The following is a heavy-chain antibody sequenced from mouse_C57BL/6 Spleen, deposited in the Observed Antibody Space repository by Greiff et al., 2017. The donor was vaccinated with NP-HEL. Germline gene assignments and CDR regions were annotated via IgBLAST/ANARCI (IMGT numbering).Heavy chain of an antibody. J-gene: IGHJ2*01. Sequence: QVQLQQPGTELVKPGASVKLSCKASGYTFTSYWMHWVKQKPGQGLEWVGNINPSNGGTNYNEQFKSKATLTVDKSSSTAYMQLSSLTSEDSAVYYCARSRGVRVLDYFDYWGQGTTLTVSS. V-gene: IGHV1-53*01. CDR2: INPSNGGT. CDR3: ARSRGVRVLDYFDY. CDR1: GYTFTSYW.